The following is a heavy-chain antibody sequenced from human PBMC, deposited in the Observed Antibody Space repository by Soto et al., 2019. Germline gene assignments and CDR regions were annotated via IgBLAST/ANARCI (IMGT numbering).Heavy chain of an antibody. V-gene: IGHV1-2*04. CDR1: GYTFTGYD. CDR3: ARGGKIVVVPAAMDQYYFDY. D-gene: IGHD2-2*01. Sequence: QVQLVQSGAEVKKPGASVKVSCKASGYTFTGYDMHWVRQAPGQGLEWMGWMNANSVGTNYAQKFKGWVTMTRETSISTAYMELSRLRSDDTAVYYCARGGKIVVVPAAMDQYYFDYWGQGTLVTVSS. J-gene: IGHJ4*02. CDR2: MNANSVGT.